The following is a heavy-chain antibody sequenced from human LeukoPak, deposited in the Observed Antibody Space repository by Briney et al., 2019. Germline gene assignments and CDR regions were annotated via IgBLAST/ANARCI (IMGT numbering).Heavy chain of an antibody. J-gene: IGHJ4*02. CDR2: IIPILGIA. CDR1: GGTFSSYA. V-gene: IGHV1-69*04. CDR3: ALEWYSSSSRYFDY. D-gene: IGHD6-6*01. Sequence: ASVKVSCKASGGTFSSYAISWVRQAPGQGLEWMGRIIPILGIANYAQKFQGRDTITADKSTSTAYMELSSLRSEDTAVYYCALEWYSSSSRYFDYWGQGTLVTVSS.